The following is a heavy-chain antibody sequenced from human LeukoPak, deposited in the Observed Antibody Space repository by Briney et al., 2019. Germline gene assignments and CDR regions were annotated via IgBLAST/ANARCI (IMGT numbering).Heavy chain of an antibody. CDR2: INEDGSVQ. Sequence: PGGSLRLSCAASGFIFSDYWMNWVRRVPGKGLQWVANINEDGSVQDYVASVRGRFFISRDNAKNSLYLQMNSLRVEDAAIYYCATRESSMARSHWGQGTLVTVSS. J-gene: IGHJ4*02. D-gene: IGHD3-10*01. V-gene: IGHV3-7*01. CDR3: ATRESSMARSH. CDR1: GFIFSDYW.